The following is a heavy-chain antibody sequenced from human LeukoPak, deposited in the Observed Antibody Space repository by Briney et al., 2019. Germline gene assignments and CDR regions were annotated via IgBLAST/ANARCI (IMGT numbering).Heavy chain of an antibody. V-gene: IGHV3-30*04. CDR3: ARLTAAGRRTDFDY. Sequence: GGSLRLSCAASGFTFSSYAMHWVRQAPGKGLEWVAAISFDGSNKYYADSVKGQFTISRDNSKNTLYLQMNSLRAEDTALYYCARLTAAGRRTDFDYWCQGTLVTVSS. CDR2: ISFDGSNK. J-gene: IGHJ4*02. CDR1: GFTFSSYA. D-gene: IGHD6-25*01.